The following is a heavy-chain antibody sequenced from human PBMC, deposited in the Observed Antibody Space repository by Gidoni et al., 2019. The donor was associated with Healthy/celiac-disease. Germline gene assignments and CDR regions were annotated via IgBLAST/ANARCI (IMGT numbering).Heavy chain of an antibody. D-gene: IGHD3-10*01. CDR3: ARAASAGTDY. CDR1: GFTFSSYS. V-gene: IGHV3-21*01. J-gene: IGHJ4*02. CDR2: ISSSSSYI. Sequence: EVQLVESGGGLVKPGGSLRLSCAASGFTFSSYSMNWVRQAPGKGLEWVSPISSSSSYIYYADSAKGRFTISRDNAKNSLYLQMNSLRAEDTAVYYCARAASAGTDYWGQGTLVTVSS.